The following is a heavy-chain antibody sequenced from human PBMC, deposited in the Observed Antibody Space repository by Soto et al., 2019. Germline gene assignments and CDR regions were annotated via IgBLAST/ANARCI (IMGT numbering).Heavy chain of an antibody. J-gene: IGHJ6*02. CDR1: GYTFTSYY. V-gene: IGHV1-46*03. CDR3: AREEFGEFLESLYYYGMDV. CDR2: INPSGGST. D-gene: IGHD3-10*01. Sequence: ASVKVSCKASGYTFTSYYMHWVRQAPGQGLEWMGIINPSGGSTSYAQKFQGRVTMTRDTSTSTVYMELSSLRSEDTAVYYCAREEFGEFLESLYYYGMDVWGQGTTVTVSS.